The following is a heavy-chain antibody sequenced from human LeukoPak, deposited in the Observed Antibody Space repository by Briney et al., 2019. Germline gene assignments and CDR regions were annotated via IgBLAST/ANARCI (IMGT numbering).Heavy chain of an antibody. D-gene: IGHD5-24*01. CDR3: AKERDLNWFDP. CDR2: IKRDGSEK. CDR1: GFTFSSYW. Sequence: GGSLRLSCAASGFTFSSYWMSWVRQAPGKGLEWVANIKRDGSEKYYVDSVKGRFTISRDNAKNSLYLQMNSLRAEDTAVYYCAKERDLNWFDPWGQGTLVTVSS. J-gene: IGHJ5*02. V-gene: IGHV3-7*01.